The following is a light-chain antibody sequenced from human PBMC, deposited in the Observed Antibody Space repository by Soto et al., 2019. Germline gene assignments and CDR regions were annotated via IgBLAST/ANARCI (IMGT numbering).Light chain of an antibody. J-gene: IGKJ4*01. Sequence: DIQMTQSPSSLSASVGDRVTITCRASQSISSYLNWYQQKPGKAPKLLIYAASSLQSGVPSRFSGCGSGTDFTLTISSLQPEDSATYYCQQSYSTLTFGGGTKVEIK. CDR2: AAS. CDR3: QQSYSTLT. V-gene: IGKV1-39*01. CDR1: QSISSY.